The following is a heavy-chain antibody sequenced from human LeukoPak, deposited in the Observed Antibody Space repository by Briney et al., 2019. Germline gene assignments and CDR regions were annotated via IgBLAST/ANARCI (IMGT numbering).Heavy chain of an antibody. Sequence: VASVKVSCKASGGTFSSYAISWVRQAPGQGLEWMGGIIPIFGRANYAQKFQGRVTITAGESTSTAYMELSSLRSEDTAVYYCARPWWSVRGYSGYDLYYYYYGMDVWGQGTTVTVSS. CDR2: IIPIFGRA. CDR1: GGTFSSYA. D-gene: IGHD5-12*01. CDR3: ARPWWSVRGYSGYDLYYYYYGMDV. V-gene: IGHV1-69*01. J-gene: IGHJ6*02.